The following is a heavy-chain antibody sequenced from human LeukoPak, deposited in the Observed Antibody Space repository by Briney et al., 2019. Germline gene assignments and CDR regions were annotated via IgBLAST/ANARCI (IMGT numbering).Heavy chain of an antibody. D-gene: IGHD1-26*01. J-gene: IGHJ4*02. CDR1: GGSISSYC. V-gene: IGHV4-59*08. CDR3: ARRGATTHYFDY. Sequence: PSETLSLTCTVSGGSISSYCWSWIRQPPGKGLEWIGYIYYSGSTNYNPSLKSRVTISVDTSKNQFSLKLSSVTAADTAVYYCARRGATTHYFDYWGQGTLVTVSS. CDR2: IYYSGST.